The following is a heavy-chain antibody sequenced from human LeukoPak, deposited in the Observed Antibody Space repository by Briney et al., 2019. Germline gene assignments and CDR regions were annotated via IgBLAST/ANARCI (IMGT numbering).Heavy chain of an antibody. J-gene: IGHJ5*02. Sequence: SETLSLTCTVSGGSISSSSYYWGWIRQPPGKGLEWIGSIYYSGSTYYNPSLKSRVTISVDTSKNQFSLKLSSVTAADTAVYYCARTLGSSRHKNNWFDPWGQGTLVTVSS. D-gene: IGHD6-13*01. CDR1: GGSISSSSYY. V-gene: IGHV4-39*07. CDR3: ARTLGSSRHKNNWFDP. CDR2: IYYSGST.